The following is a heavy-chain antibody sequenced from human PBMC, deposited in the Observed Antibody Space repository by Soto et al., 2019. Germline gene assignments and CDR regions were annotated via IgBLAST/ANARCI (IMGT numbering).Heavy chain of an antibody. Sequence: QPGGSLRLSCAASGFTFSSYSMNWVRQAPGKGLEWVSYISSSSSTIYYADSVEGRFTISRDNAKNSLYLQMNSLRDEDTAVYYCARVALSCTNGVCYINYWGQGTLVTVSS. CDR2: ISSSSSTI. D-gene: IGHD2-8*01. CDR1: GFTFSSYS. V-gene: IGHV3-48*02. J-gene: IGHJ4*02. CDR3: ARVALSCTNGVCYINY.